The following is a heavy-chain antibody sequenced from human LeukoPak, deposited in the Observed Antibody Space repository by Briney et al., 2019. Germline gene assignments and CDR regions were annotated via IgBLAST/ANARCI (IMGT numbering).Heavy chain of an antibody. Sequence: GASLRLSCAASGFTFSSYAMSWVRQAPGKGLEWVSAISGSGGSTYYADSVKGRFTIPRDNSKNTLYLQMNSLRAEDTAVYYCANSYYDSSGYYPTNYFDYWGQGTLVTVSS. J-gene: IGHJ4*02. CDR1: GFTFSSYA. CDR2: ISGSGGST. V-gene: IGHV3-23*01. D-gene: IGHD3-22*01. CDR3: ANSYYDSSGYYPTNYFDY.